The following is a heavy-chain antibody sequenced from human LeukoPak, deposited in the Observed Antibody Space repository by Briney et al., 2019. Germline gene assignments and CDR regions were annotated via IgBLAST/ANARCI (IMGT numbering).Heavy chain of an antibody. Sequence: ASVKVSCKASGYTFTSYAMHWVRQAPGQRLEWMGWINAGNGNTKYSQKFQGRVTITRDTSASTAYMELSSLRSEDTAVYYCAREGLLRYFDSSFDYWGQGTLVTVSS. CDR1: GYTFTSYA. CDR2: INAGNGNT. V-gene: IGHV1-3*01. D-gene: IGHD3-9*01. CDR3: AREGLLRYFDSSFDY. J-gene: IGHJ4*02.